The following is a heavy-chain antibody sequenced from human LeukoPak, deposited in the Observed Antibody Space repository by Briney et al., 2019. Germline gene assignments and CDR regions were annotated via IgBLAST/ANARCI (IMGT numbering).Heavy chain of an antibody. CDR3: ATPHYGGYYDMFDS. V-gene: IGHV3-9*01. CDR2: ISWNSGSI. J-gene: IGHJ4*02. D-gene: IGHD4-17*01. Sequence: GGSLRLSCAASGFTFDDYAMHWVRQAPGKGLEGVSGISWNSGSIGYADSVKGRFAMSRDNSNNTIFLEMNTLRPDDTGVYFCATPHYGGYYDMFDSWGPGTQVIVSS. CDR1: GFTFDDYA.